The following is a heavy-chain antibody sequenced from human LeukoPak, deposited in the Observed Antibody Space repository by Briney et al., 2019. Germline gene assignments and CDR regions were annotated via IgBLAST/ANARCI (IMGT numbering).Heavy chain of an antibody. J-gene: IGHJ6*04. CDR2: ISTYNGNT. D-gene: IGHD2-15*01. Sequence: GAPVKVSCKASGYTFTSYGISCVRHAPGQGLEWMGWISTYNGNTNYAQKLQGRVTMTTDTSTSRDYMELRSLRSDDTAVYYCARGEKVVAATPNYYGMDVWGKGTTVTVSS. CDR3: ARGEKVVAATPNYYGMDV. CDR1: GYTFTSYG. V-gene: IGHV1-18*04.